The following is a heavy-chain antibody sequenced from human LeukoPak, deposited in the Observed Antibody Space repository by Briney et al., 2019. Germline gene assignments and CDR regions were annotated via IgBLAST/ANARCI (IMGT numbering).Heavy chain of an antibody. CDR3: ARDGGSSSFDY. D-gene: IGHD6-6*01. V-gene: IGHV1-8*01. CDR2: MNPNSGNT. J-gene: IGHJ4*02. Sequence: ASVKVSCKASGYTFTSYDINWVRQATGQGLEWMGWMNPNSGNTGYAQKFQGRVTMTTDTSTSTAYMELRSLRSDDTAVYYCARDGGSSSFDYWGQGTLVTVSS. CDR1: GYTFTSYD.